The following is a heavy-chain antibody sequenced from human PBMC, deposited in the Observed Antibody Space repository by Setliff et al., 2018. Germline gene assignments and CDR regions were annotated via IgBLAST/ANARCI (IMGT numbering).Heavy chain of an antibody. CDR1: GYTFNNYF. V-gene: IGHV1-18*04. Sequence: GASVKVSCKASGYTFNNYFLHWVRQAPGQGLEWMGWISGYNGYTVYAQKLQGRVTLTTDTSTGTAYMEVRSLRSDDTAQYYCVRDRAAIVVGPPTAAFDIWGQGTMVTVSS. CDR3: VRDRAAIVVGPPTAAFDI. CDR2: ISGYNGYT. D-gene: IGHD2-2*01. J-gene: IGHJ3*02.